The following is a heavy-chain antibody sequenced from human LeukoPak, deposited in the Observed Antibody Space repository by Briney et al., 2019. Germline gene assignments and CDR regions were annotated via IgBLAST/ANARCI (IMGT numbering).Heavy chain of an antibody. Sequence: MPRGSLRLSCAASGFTFDNAWMNWVRQAPGKGLEWVGRYQSKTDGGTTDYAAPVKGRFTISRDDSENTLFLQLNSLKTEDTALYYCTTVGTTSPIAEEYFDYWGQGTLVTVS. CDR3: TTVGTTSPIAEEYFDY. CDR2: YQSKTDGGTT. J-gene: IGHJ4*02. CDR1: GFTFDNAW. D-gene: IGHD1-26*01. V-gene: IGHV3-15*01.